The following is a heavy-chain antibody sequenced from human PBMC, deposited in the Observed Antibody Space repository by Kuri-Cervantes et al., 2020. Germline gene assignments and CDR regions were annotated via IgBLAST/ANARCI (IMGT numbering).Heavy chain of an antibody. D-gene: IGHD6-19*01. CDR1: GFTFDDYA. V-gene: IGHV3-9*01. CDR3: AKDQSSGWYDDAFDI. Sequence: GGSLRLSCAASGFTFDDYAMHWVRQAPGKGLEWVSGISWNSGSIGYADSVKGRFTISRDNAKNSLYLQMNSLRAEDTALYYCAKDQSSGWYDDAFDIWGQGTMVTDSS. J-gene: IGHJ3*02. CDR2: ISWNSGSI.